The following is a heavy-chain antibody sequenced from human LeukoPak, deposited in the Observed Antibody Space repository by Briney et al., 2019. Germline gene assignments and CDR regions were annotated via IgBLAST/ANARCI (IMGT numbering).Heavy chain of an antibody. CDR3: ARDHYDSSGYLFDY. Sequence: PGGSLRLSCGASGFTFNDYAMHWVRQSPGKGLEWVSLISGDGGSTYYVDSVKGRFTISRDNSKTSLYLQMNSLRTEDTALYYCARDHYDSSGYLFDYWGQGTLVIVSS. CDR1: GFTFNDYA. CDR2: ISGDGGST. V-gene: IGHV3-43*02. J-gene: IGHJ4*02. D-gene: IGHD3-22*01.